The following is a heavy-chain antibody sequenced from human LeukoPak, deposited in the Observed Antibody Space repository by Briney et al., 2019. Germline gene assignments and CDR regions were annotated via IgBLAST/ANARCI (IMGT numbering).Heavy chain of an antibody. Sequence: GGSLRLSCAAFGFTFSSYWMCWVRQDPGKGLAWVSCIKTDGSITAYAGSVKGRFTISRDNAKNTLYLQMNSLRADDTAVYYCARDGDAPMTDFDYWGQGTLVTVSS. D-gene: IGHD2-21*02. CDR1: GFTFSSYW. J-gene: IGHJ4*02. CDR2: IKTDGSIT. CDR3: ARDGDAPMTDFDY. V-gene: IGHV3-74*01.